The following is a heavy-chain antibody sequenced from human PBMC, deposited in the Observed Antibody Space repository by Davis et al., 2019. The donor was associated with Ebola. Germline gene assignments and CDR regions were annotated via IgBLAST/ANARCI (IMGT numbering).Heavy chain of an antibody. CDR1: GYTFTSYG. J-gene: IGHJ5*02. CDR3: ARVSSWVGGGDSSVP. V-gene: IGHV1-3*01. CDR2: INAGNGNT. D-gene: IGHD3-10*01. Sequence: AALVKVSCKASGYTFTSYGMHWVRQALGQRLEWMGWINAGNGNTKYSENFQGRVTITRDTSASTAYMGLSSLRSEDTAVYYCARVSSWVGGGDSSVPWGQGTLVTVSS.